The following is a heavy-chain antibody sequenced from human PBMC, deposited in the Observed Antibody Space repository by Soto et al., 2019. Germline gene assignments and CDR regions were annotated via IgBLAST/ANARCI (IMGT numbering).Heavy chain of an antibody. D-gene: IGHD3-22*01. Sequence: QVDLVESGGGVVQPGRSLRLSCAASGFTFSNYGMHWVRQAPGKGLEWVAIIWYDGSNKYYADSVKGRFTISRDNSKNTLYLHMNSLRAEDTAIYYCARDAYYYDTSHGAFDIWGQGTMVTVSS. CDR2: IWYDGSNK. V-gene: IGHV3-33*01. CDR1: GFTFSNYG. J-gene: IGHJ3*02. CDR3: ARDAYYYDTSHGAFDI.